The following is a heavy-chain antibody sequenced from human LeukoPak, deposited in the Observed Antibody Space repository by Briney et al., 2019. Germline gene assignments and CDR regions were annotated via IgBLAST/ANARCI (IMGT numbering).Heavy chain of an antibody. CDR1: GFTFSSYG. J-gene: IGHJ4*02. D-gene: IGHD4-23*01. CDR2: ISGSGGNT. Sequence: PGGSLRLSCAASGFTFSSYGMSWVRQAPGKGLDWVSAISGSGGNTYYADSVKGRFTISRDNSKNTLYLQMNSLRAEDTAVYYCAKDQYGGNPQYYFDYWGQGTLVTVSS. V-gene: IGHV3-23*01. CDR3: AKDQYGGNPQYYFDY.